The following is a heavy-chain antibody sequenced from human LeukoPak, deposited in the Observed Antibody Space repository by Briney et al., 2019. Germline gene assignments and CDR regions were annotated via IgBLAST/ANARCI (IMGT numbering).Heavy chain of an antibody. Sequence: ASVKVSCKASGYXFTSFGLNWVRQAPGQGLEWMSWISPYNGNTNYAQKFQGRVTLTTDRSTSTGYMELRSLRSDDTAVYFCARAKRFYDVLTGPHDYWGQGTLVTVSS. CDR3: ARAKRFYDVLTGPHDY. CDR1: GYXFTSFG. V-gene: IGHV1-18*01. CDR2: ISPYNGNT. D-gene: IGHD3-9*01. J-gene: IGHJ4*02.